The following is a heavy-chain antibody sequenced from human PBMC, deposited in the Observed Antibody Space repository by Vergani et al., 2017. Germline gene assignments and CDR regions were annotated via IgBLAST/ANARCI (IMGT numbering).Heavy chain of an antibody. Sequence: EVQLVESGGGLAQPGGSLRLSCAASGFTVSSNYMSWVRQAPGKGLEWVSVIYSGGSTYYADSVKGRFTISRDNSKNTLYLQMNSLRAEDTAVYYCAREGDYGDYVFDYWGQGTLVTVSS. CDR2: IYSGGST. J-gene: IGHJ4*02. CDR3: AREGDYGDYVFDY. D-gene: IGHD4-17*01. V-gene: IGHV3-66*02. CDR1: GFTVSSNY.